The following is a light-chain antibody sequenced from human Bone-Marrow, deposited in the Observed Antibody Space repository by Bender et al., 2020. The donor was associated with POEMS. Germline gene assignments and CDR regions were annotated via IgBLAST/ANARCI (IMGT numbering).Light chain of an antibody. CDR1: SSNIGAHA. V-gene: IGLV1-44*01. CDR2: SSH. Sequence: QSVLTQPPSASGTPGQRVTISCSGGSSNIGAHAVNWYQHLPGTAPKLLIYSSHRRPSEVPDRFSCSRSGTSASLAISGLQSEDEADYYCAVRDDSLNGWVFGGVTKLTVL. CDR3: AVRDDSLNGWV. J-gene: IGLJ3*02.